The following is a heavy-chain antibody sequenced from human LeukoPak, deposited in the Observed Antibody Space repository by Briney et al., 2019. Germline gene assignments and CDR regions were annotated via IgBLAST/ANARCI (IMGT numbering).Heavy chain of an antibody. D-gene: IGHD3-16*01. CDR2: INSDGFSI. J-gene: IGHJ3*02. CDR1: GFTFSAYW. V-gene: IGHV3-74*01. Sequence: GGSLRLSCAASGFTFSAYWMHWVRQAPGKGLVWVSRINSDGFSIAYADSVKGRFTISRDNAKNTLYLHMNSLRAEDTAVYYCARFYGGSSLDNWGQGTMVTVSS. CDR3: ARFYGGSSLDN.